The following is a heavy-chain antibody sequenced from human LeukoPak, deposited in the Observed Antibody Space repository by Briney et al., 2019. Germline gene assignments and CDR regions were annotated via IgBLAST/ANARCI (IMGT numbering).Heavy chain of an antibody. D-gene: IGHD3-10*01. CDR1: GVSISSYY. V-gene: IGHV4-59*01. CDR3: ARAGNYYSSGSYLGY. J-gene: IGHJ4*02. Sequence: PSETLSLTCTVSGVSISSYYWSWIRQPPGKGLEWIGYIYYRGSANYNPSLKSRVTISVDTSNNQFSLKLTSVTAADTAVYYCARAGNYYSSGSYLGYWGQGTLVTVSS. CDR2: IYYRGSA.